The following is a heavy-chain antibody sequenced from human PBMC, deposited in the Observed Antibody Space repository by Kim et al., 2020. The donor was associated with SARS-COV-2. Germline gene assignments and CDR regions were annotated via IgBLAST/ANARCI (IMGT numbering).Heavy chain of an antibody. CDR3: ARSSGWYLYNWFDP. CDR1: GGSISSYF. D-gene: IGHD6-19*01. J-gene: IGHJ5*02. Sequence: SETLSLTCTVSGGSISSYFWSWIRQPPGKGLEWIGYVYYSGSTTNSNPSLKSRVTISVDTSKSQFSLRLNSVTAADTAVYYCARSSGWYLYNWFDPWGQGTLVTVSS. CDR2: VYYSGSTT. V-gene: IGHV4-59*08.